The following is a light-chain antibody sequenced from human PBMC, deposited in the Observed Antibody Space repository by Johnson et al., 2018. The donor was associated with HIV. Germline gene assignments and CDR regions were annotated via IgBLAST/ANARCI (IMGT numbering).Light chain of an antibody. V-gene: IGLV1-51*02. CDR3: GTWDSSLSAYV. CDR2: ENN. CDR1: SSNIGNNY. J-gene: IGLJ1*01. Sequence: QSVLTQPPSVSAAPGQKVTISCSGSSSNIGNNYVYWYQQLPGTAPKLLIYENNKRPSGIPDRFSGSKSGTSASLGITGLQTGDEADYYCGTWDSSLSAYVFGTETKVTVL.